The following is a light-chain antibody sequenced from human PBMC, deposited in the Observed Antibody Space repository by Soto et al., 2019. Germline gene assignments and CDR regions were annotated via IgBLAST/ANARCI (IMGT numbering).Light chain of an antibody. J-gene: IGKJ2*01. Sequence: DIVMTQSPDSLTVSLGERATINCKSSQSLLYSSNNKTYLAWYQHRPGQSPKMLIFWASARESGVPDRFAGSGSETDFTLTISSLQAEDEAAYYCQQYYSDFFTFGQGTRLEIK. V-gene: IGKV4-1*01. CDR3: QQYYSDFFT. CDR1: QSLLYSSNNKTY. CDR2: WAS.